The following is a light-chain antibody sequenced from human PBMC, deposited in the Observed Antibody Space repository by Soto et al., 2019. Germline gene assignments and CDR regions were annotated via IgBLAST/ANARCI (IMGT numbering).Light chain of an antibody. V-gene: IGLV1-40*01. CDR3: LSFDSSLSVV. Sequence: QPVLTQPPSVSGAPGQRVTISCTGSSSNIGAGYDVHWYQQLPGRAPKLLIYGNTNRPSGVPDRFSGSKSGTSASLAITGLQAEDEADYYCLSFDSSLSVVFGGGTKVPVL. CDR1: SSNIGAGYD. CDR2: GNT. J-gene: IGLJ2*01.